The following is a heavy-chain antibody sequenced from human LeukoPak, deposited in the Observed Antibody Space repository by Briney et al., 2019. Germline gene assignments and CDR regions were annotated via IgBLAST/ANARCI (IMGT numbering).Heavy chain of an antibody. D-gene: IGHD1-1*01. CDR2: ISGSGGNT. J-gene: IGHJ4*02. CDR1: GFTFSRNA. V-gene: IGHV3-23*01. CDR3: ATTKQARRYFDY. Sequence: GGAPRLSFAGSGFTFSRNALSWGRPAPGKGVGWVSAISGSGGNTYYADSVRGRFTISRDNSKNTLYLQMNTLRAEDTAVYYCATTKQARRYFDYWGQGTLVTVSS.